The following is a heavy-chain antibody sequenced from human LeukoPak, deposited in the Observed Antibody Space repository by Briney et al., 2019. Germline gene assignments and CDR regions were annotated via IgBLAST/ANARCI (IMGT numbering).Heavy chain of an antibody. Sequence: GRSLRLSCAASRFTFCSYGMHGVRQAPGKGLEGVAVISYGESNKYYADYVKGRFTISRDNSKNTLYLQMNSLRAEDTDVYYCANEATLRYFDHMDVWGKGTTVTVSS. CDR1: RFTFCSYG. J-gene: IGHJ6*04. D-gene: IGHD3-9*01. CDR3: ANEATLRYFDHMDV. V-gene: IGHV3-30*18. CDR2: ISYGESNK.